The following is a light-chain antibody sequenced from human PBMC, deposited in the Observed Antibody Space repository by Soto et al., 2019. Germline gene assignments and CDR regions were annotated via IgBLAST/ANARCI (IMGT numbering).Light chain of an antibody. CDR2: QDT. J-gene: IGLJ2*01. CDR3: QAWDTSAVL. CDR1: GLGDKY. V-gene: IGLV3-1*01. Sequence: SYELTQPPSVSVSPRQTASITCSGNGLGDKYASWYQQKPGQAPVLIIYQDTKRPSGIPERFSGSNSGNTATLTISGTQTVDEADYYCQAWDTSAVLFGGGTKHTVL.